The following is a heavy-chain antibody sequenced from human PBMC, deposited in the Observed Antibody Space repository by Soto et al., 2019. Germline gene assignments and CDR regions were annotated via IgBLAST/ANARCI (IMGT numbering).Heavy chain of an antibody. Sequence: EVQLVESGGGLVQPGGSLRLSCVASGVTFSGDWMHWVRQAAGKGLVWVSRINMDGTSTNYADSVKGRFTISRDNAKNTLYLQMNSLRVDDTAVYYCARGPRGLYHHDYWGQGALVTVS. CDR1: GVTFSGDW. CDR2: INMDGTST. D-gene: IGHD2-8*02. CDR3: ARGPRGLYHHDY. J-gene: IGHJ4*02. V-gene: IGHV3-74*01.